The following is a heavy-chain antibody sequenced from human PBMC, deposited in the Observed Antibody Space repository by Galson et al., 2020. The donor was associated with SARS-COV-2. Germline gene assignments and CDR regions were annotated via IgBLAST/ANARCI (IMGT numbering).Heavy chain of an antibody. Sequence: SETLSLTCTVSGGSITTVGHSWGWVRQPPGEGLEWIANIYYSGSAYYNPSLKSRVSTSVDTSRKQLSLRLTYVTVADTAVYYCARDGSTIDYFDYWGQGILVTVSS. CDR3: ARDGSTIDYFDY. CDR2: IYYSGSA. J-gene: IGHJ4*02. V-gene: IGHV4-39*07. CDR1: GGSITTVGHS. D-gene: IGHD1-1*01.